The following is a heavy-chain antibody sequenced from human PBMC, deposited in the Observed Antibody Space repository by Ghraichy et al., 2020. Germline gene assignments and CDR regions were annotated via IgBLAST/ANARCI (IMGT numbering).Heavy chain of an antibody. D-gene: IGHD2-8*01. CDR1: GESLSGCY. Sequence: SETLSLTCAVYGESLSGCYWSWSRQPPGKGLEFNGEGSHSGSPNYNPSLKSRVTISVDTAKTQFSLQLSSVTAADTDVYDWASHTNVAAAWGQGTLVTVSS. J-gene: IGHJ5*02. CDR3: ASHTNVAAA. V-gene: IGHV4-34*01. CDR2: GSHSGSP.